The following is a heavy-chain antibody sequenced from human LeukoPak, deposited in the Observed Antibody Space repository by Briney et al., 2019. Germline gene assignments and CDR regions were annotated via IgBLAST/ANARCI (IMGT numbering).Heavy chain of an antibody. CDR3: ARTMKYYDILTGSPSYGMDV. CDR2: ISWDGGST. Sequence: GGSLRLSCAASGFTFDDYAMHWVRQAPGKGLEWVSLISWDGGSTYYADSVKGRFTISRDNSKNTLYLQMNSLRAEDTAVYYCARTMKYYDILTGSPSYGMDVWGQGTTVTVSS. D-gene: IGHD3-9*01. V-gene: IGHV3-43D*03. J-gene: IGHJ6*02. CDR1: GFTFDDYA.